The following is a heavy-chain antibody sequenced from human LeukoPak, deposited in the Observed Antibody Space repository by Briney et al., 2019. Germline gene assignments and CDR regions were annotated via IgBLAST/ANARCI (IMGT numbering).Heavy chain of an antibody. Sequence: ASVKVSCKASGSTFSDYHINWVRQASGQGPEWMGWINPKSGDAKYGQPFQGRVTMTRDTSISTAYMELNRLRSDDTAVYYCARDLGGDPYKDYWGQGTLVTVSS. CDR3: ARDLGGDPYKDY. CDR1: GSTFSDYH. J-gene: IGHJ4*02. CDR2: INPKSGDA. D-gene: IGHD2-21*01. V-gene: IGHV1-2*02.